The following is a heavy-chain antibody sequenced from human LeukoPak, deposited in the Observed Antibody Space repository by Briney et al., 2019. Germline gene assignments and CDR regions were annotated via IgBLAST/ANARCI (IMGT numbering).Heavy chain of an antibody. CDR1: GFTFSSYG. CDR2: ISYDGSNK. J-gene: IGHJ4*02. CDR3: ARVTEAPYYFDY. V-gene: IGHV3-30*19. Sequence: GRSLRLSCAASGFTFSSYGMHWVRQAPGKGLEWVAVISYDGSNKYYADSVKGRFTISRDNSKNTLYLQMNSLRAEDTAVYYCARVTEAPYYFDYWGQGTLVSVSS.